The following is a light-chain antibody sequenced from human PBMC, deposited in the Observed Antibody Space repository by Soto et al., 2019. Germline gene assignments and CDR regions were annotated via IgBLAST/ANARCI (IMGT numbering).Light chain of an antibody. J-gene: IGKJ1*01. V-gene: IGKV3-15*01. CDR2: GAS. CDR3: QQYNNWPTWT. Sequence: EILMTQSPATLSVSPGERATLSCRASQSVSSNLAWYQQKPCQAPRLLIYGASTRATGIPARFSGSGSGTEFTLTISSLQSEDFAVYYCQQYNNWPTWTFGQGTKLDIK. CDR1: QSVSSN.